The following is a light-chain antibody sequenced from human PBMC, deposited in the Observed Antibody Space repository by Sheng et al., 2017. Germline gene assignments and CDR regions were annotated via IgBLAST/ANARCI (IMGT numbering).Light chain of an antibody. CDR3: QQLRNYPIT. V-gene: IGKV1-5*03. CDR2: KAS. Sequence: DIQMTQSPSTLSASVGDRVTITCRASQSISSWLAWYQQKPGKAPKLLIYKASSLESGVPSRFSGSGSGTEFTLTISSLQPDDFATYYCQQLRNYPITFGQGTRLEIK. CDR1: QSISSW. J-gene: IGKJ5*01.